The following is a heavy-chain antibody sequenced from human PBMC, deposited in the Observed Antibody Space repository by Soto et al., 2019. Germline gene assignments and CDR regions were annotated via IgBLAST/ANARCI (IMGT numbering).Heavy chain of an antibody. CDR2: IYYSGST. V-gene: IGHV4-59*01. CDR3: AKLGYCLSTSCYDWFDP. CDR1: GGSISSYY. D-gene: IGHD2-2*01. J-gene: IGHJ5*02. Sequence: QVQLQESGPGLVKPSETLSLTCTVSGGSISSYYWSWIRQPPGKGLEWIGYIYYSGSTNYNPSLQSRVTISVDTSKNQFSLKLSSVTAADTAVYYCAKLGYCLSTSCYDWFDPWGQGTLVTVSS.